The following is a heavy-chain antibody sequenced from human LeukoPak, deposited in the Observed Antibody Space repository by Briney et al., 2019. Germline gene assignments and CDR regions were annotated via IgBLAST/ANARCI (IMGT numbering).Heavy chain of an antibody. Sequence: GGSLRLSCAASGFTFTSYAMSWVRQAPGKGLEWVSSIGGGGVDTYYADSVKGRFTISRDISKNTLYLQMNSLRVEDTAVYYCAKDPPTTGTTFDNWGRGTLVTVSS. V-gene: IGHV3-23*01. CDR1: GFTFTSYA. CDR2: IGGGGVDT. D-gene: IGHD1-1*01. J-gene: IGHJ4*02. CDR3: AKDPPTTGTTFDN.